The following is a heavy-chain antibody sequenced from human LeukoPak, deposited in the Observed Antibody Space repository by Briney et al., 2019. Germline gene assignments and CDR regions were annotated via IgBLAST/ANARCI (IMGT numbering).Heavy chain of an antibody. CDR1: AFTFSSYW. Sequence: GGSLRLSCAASAFTFSSYWMTWVRQAPGEGLEWVANINRDGSEKNHVDSVKGRFIISRDNAKNSLYLQMDSLRAEDTAVYYCARDRTYCSGGRCYDLFDIWGQGTMVTVSS. V-gene: IGHV3-7*01. D-gene: IGHD2-15*01. CDR3: ARDRTYCSGGRCYDLFDI. J-gene: IGHJ3*02. CDR2: INRDGSEK.